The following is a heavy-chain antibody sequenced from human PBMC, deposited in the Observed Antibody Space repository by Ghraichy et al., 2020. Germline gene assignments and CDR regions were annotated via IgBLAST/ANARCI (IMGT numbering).Heavy chain of an antibody. CDR3: AREIYGSGSFYTGGITNWFDP. J-gene: IGHJ5*02. D-gene: IGHD3-10*01. V-gene: IGHV4-59*01. CDR2: IYYSGST. Sequence: SETLSLTCTVSGGSISSYYWSWIRQPPGKGLEWIWYIYYSGSTNYNPSLKSRVTISVDTSKNQFSLKLSSVTAADTAVYYCAREIYGSGSFYTGGITNWFDPWGQGTPVTVSS. CDR1: GGSISSYY.